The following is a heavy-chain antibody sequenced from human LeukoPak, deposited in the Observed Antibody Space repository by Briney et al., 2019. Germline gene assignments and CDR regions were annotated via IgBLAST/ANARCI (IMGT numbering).Heavy chain of an antibody. CDR3: AKGNPGYGYGTYYFDY. V-gene: IGHV3-23*01. CDR2: ISGNSGGI. D-gene: IGHD5-18*01. Sequence: GGSLRLSCAASGFTFSSFGMSWVRQAPGKGLEWVSAISGNSGGIYYAGSVKGRFTISRDYSQNTLYLQMNSLRAEDTAVYYCAKGNPGYGYGTYYFDYWGQGTLVTVSS. CDR1: GFTFSSFG. J-gene: IGHJ4*02.